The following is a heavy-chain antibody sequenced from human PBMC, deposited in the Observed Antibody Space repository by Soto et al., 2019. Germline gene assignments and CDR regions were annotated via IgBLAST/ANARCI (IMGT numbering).Heavy chain of an antibody. J-gene: IGHJ4*02. CDR1: GGSISSYY. Sequence: NPSETLSLTCTVSGGSISSYYWSWIRQPPGKGLEWIGYIYYSGSTNYNPSLKSRVTISVDTSKNQFSLKLSSVTAADTAAYYCARGRDGYTLDYWGQGTLVTVSS. V-gene: IGHV4-59*01. CDR2: IYYSGST. D-gene: IGHD5-12*01. CDR3: ARGRDGYTLDY.